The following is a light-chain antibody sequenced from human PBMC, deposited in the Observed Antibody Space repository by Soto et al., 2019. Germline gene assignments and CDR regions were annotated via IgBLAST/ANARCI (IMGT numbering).Light chain of an antibody. CDR2: EVN. J-gene: IGLJ1*01. CDR3: SSYGGYNNVV. CDR1: SSDVGGYNY. V-gene: IGLV2-8*01. Sequence: QSALPQPPSASGSPGQSVTISCTGTSSDVGGYNYVSWFQQHPGKAPKLIIHEVNQRPSGVPDRFSGSKSGNTASLTVSGLQAEDEGTYYCSSYGGYNNVVFGTGTKGTAL.